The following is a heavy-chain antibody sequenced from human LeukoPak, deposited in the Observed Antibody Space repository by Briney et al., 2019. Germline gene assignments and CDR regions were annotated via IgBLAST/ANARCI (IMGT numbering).Heavy chain of an antibody. CDR2: IWYDGSNK. D-gene: IGHD2-2*01. Sequence: GGSLTLSCAASGFTFSSYGMHWVRQAPGKGLEWVAVIWYDGSNKYYADSVKGRFTISRDNSKNTLYLQMNSLRAEDTAVYYCARDTIVVVPAAIAVDYYGMDVWGQGTTVTVSS. J-gene: IGHJ6*02. V-gene: IGHV3-33*08. CDR3: ARDTIVVVPAAIAVDYYGMDV. CDR1: GFTFSSYG.